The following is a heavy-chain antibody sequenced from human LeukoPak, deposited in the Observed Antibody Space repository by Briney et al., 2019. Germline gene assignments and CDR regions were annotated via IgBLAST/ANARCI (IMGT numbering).Heavy chain of an antibody. CDR1: GFTLSSYG. J-gene: IGHJ4*02. CDR2: DSIYGGGP. Sequence: GGSLRLSCAASGFTLSSYGMSWIRQVPGKGLEWVSADSIYGGGPYYADFVKGRFTMSRDNYEKTLYLQMDSLRAEDTDVYYYAREDVGAAPDYWGQGTLVTVSS. V-gene: IGHV3-23*01. D-gene: IGHD1-26*01. CDR3: AREDVGAAPDY.